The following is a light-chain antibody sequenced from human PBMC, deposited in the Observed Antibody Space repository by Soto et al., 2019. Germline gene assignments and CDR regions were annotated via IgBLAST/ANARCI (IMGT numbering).Light chain of an antibody. Sequence: EIVLTQSPATLSLTPGESTTLSCRASQSVSSYLAWYHPTPGQAPRLLIYDASNRATGIPARFSGSSSGTYFTLTSSSREPEHGAVDYCHQRSNWPLTFRGGTKVDIK. CDR3: HQRSNWPLT. CDR2: DAS. J-gene: IGKJ4*02. CDR1: QSVSSY. V-gene: IGKV3-11*01.